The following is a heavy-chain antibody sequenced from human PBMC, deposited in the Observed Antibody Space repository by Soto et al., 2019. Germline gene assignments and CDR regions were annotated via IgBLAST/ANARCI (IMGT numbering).Heavy chain of an antibody. CDR3: ARDDCRGTRCSYYYGMDV. V-gene: IGHV1-2*04. D-gene: IGHD2-15*01. CDR1: GYTFTGYY. J-gene: IGHJ6*02. Sequence: EASVKVSCKASGYTFTGYYMHWVRQAPGQGLEWMGWINPNSGGTNYAQKFQGWVTMTRDTSISTAYMELSRLRSDDTAVYYCARDDCRGTRCSYYYGMDVWGQGTTVTVSS. CDR2: INPNSGGT.